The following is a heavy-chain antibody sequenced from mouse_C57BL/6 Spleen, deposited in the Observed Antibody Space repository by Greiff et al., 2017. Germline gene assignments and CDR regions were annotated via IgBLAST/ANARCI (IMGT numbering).Heavy chain of an antibody. Sequence: EVQGVESGGGLVQPGGSLKLSCAASGFTFSDYGMAWVRQAPRKGPEWVAFISNLAYSIYYADTVTGRFTISRGNAKNTLYLEMSSLRSEDTAMYYCATGGSSSPFAYWGQGTLVTVSA. CDR3: ATGGSSSPFAY. V-gene: IGHV5-15*01. J-gene: IGHJ3*01. CDR1: GFTFSDYG. CDR2: ISNLAYSI. D-gene: IGHD1-1*01.